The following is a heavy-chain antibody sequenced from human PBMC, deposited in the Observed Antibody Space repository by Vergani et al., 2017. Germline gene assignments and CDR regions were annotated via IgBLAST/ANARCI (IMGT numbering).Heavy chain of an antibody. V-gene: IGHV3-23*01. D-gene: IGHD1-26*01. CDR1: GFTFSTYA. CDR2: LTGGGGST. CDR3: VKDAGSDKNFFDT. J-gene: IGHJ4*02. Sequence: EVQLLESGGSLKQPGGSVRLSCAASGFTFSTYAMHWVRQAPGKGLEWVSALTGGGGSTYFADSFKGRFIISRDNSRDTLSLQMNSLRPKDTATYYCVKDAGSDKNFFDTWGQGTLVTVSS.